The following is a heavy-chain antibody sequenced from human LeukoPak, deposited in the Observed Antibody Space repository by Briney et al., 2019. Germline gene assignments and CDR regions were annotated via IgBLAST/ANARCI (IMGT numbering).Heavy chain of an antibody. CDR1: GFTFSSCG. Sequence: GGSLRLSCAASGFTFSSCGMSWVRQAPGKGLEWVSAISGSGGRTYYADSVKGRFTISRDNSKNTLYLQMNSLRAEDTAVYYCAKGRTTVTGIFDYWGQGTLVTVSS. CDR2: ISGSGGRT. D-gene: IGHD4-17*01. CDR3: AKGRTTVTGIFDY. J-gene: IGHJ4*02. V-gene: IGHV3-23*01.